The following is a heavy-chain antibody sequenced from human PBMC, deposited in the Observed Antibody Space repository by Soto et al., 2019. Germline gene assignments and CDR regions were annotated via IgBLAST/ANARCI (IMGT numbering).Heavy chain of an antibody. CDR3: AKDIVLMVYAIPGGDWFDP. Sequence: GGSLRLSXAASGFTFSSYAMSWVRQAPGKGLEWVSAISGSGGSTYYADSVKGRFTISRDNSKNTLYLQMNSLRAEDTAVYYCAKDIVLMVYAIPGGDWFDPWGQGTLVTVSS. D-gene: IGHD2-8*01. J-gene: IGHJ5*02. CDR2: ISGSGGST. V-gene: IGHV3-23*01. CDR1: GFTFSSYA.